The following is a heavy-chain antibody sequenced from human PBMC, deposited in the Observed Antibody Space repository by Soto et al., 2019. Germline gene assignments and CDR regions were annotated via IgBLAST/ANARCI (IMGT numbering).Heavy chain of an antibody. D-gene: IGHD3-22*01. V-gene: IGHV1-18*01. J-gene: IGHJ3*02. CDR3: ARETYYYDSSGYYGAFDI. CDR1: GYTFTSYG. Sequence: ASVKVSCKASGYTFTSYGISWVRQAPGQGLEWMGWISAYNGNTNYAQKLQGRVTMTTDTSTSTAYMELRSLRSDDTAVYYCARETYYYDSSGYYGAFDIWGQGTMVTVSS. CDR2: ISAYNGNT.